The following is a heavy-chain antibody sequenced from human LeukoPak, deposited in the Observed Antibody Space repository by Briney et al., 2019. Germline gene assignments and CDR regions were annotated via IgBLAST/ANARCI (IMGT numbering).Heavy chain of an antibody. CDR3: ARRPYYYDSSGSGKYNWFDP. CDR1: GYRFTTYW. CDR2: IYPADSDT. Sequence: GESLKISCKGSGYRFTTYWIGWVRQMPGKGLEWMGIIYPADSDTKYSPSFQGQVTISAGKSITTAYLQWSSLKASDTAMYYCARRPYYYDSSGSGKYNWFDPWGQGTLVTVSS. D-gene: IGHD3-22*01. J-gene: IGHJ5*02. V-gene: IGHV5-51*01.